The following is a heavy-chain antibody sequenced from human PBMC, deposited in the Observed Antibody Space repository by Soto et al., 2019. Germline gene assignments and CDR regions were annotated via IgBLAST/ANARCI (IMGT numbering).Heavy chain of an antibody. CDR2: ISGSGGST. Sequence: GSLRLSCAASGFTFSSYAMSWVRQAPGKGLEWVSAISGSGGSTYYADSVKGRFTISRDNSKNTLYLQMNRLRAEDTDVYYCAKGGALNWFDTWGQGTLVTVSS. V-gene: IGHV3-23*01. CDR1: GFTFSSYA. CDR3: AKGGALNWFDT. J-gene: IGHJ5*02.